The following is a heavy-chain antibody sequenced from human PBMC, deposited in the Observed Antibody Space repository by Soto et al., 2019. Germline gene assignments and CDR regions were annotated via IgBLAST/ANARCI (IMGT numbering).Heavy chain of an antibody. V-gene: IGHV4-34*01. CDR2: INHSGST. CDR1: GGSFSGYY. D-gene: IGHD3-10*01. J-gene: IGHJ4*02. CDR3: ARGGAYYGSGSYRPKLRPIFDY. Sequence: QVQLQQWGAGLLKPSETLSLTCAVYGGSFSGYYWSWIRQPPGKGLEWIGEINHSGSTNYNPSLKSPVNISVDKYKNEFSLKLSCGTDADTAVYYCARGGAYYGSGSYRPKLRPIFDYWGQGTLVTVYS.